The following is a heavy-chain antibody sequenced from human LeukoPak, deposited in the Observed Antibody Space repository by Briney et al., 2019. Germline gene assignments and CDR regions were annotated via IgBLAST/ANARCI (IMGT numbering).Heavy chain of an antibody. CDR2: ISSSSSLI. V-gene: IGHV3-48*01. D-gene: IGHD1-26*01. J-gene: IGHJ4*02. CDR3: AKEYTGTFSPFPSYFDN. CDR1: GFTFVSYN. Sequence: GGSLRLSCAASGFTFVSYNMNWVRQAPGKGLEWVAYISSSSSLIYYAGSVKGRFTVSRDSAKRSLYLQMNSLRAEDTAIYYCAKEYTGTFSPFPSYFDNWGQGTLVTVSS.